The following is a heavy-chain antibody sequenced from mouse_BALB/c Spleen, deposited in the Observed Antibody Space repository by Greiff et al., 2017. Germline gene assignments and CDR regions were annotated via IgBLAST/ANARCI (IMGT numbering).Heavy chain of an antibody. D-gene: IGHD4-1*01. Sequence: EVQGVESGGGLVKPGGSLKLSCAASGFTFSSYAMSWVRQTPEKRLEWVASISSGGSSYYPDSVKGRFTISRDNARNILYLQMSSLRSEDTAMYYCARGVTGTWFAYWGQGTLVTVSA. CDR3: ARGVTGTWFAY. J-gene: IGHJ3*01. V-gene: IGHV5-6-5*01. CDR2: ISSGGSS. CDR1: GFTFSSYA.